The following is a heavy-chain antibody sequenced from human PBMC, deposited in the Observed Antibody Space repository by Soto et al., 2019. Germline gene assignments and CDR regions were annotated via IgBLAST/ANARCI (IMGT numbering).Heavy chain of an antibody. V-gene: IGHV4-39*01. D-gene: IGHD3-10*01. CDR2: IYYSGST. CDR3: ATLWGQD. Sequence: QLQLQESGPGLVKPSETLSLTCTVSGGSISSSSYYWGWIRQPPGKGLEWIGSIYYSGSTYYNPSLKRRVTISVDTSKNQFSLKRSSVTAADPAVYYCATLWGQDWGQGTLVTVSS. CDR1: GGSISSSSYY. J-gene: IGHJ4*02.